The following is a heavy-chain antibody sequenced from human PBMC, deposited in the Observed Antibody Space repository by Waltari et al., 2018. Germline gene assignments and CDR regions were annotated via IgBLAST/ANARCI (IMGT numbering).Heavy chain of an antibody. D-gene: IGHD2-2*02. V-gene: IGHV3-7*01. CDR2: IKQDGSEK. CDR3: AREIPVDERYYFDY. J-gene: IGHJ4*02. CDR1: GFTFSSYW. Sequence: EVQLVESGGGLVQPGGSLRLSCAASGFTFSSYWMSWVRQAPGKGLEWVANIKQDGSEKYYVDSVKGRFTISRDNAKNSLYLQMNSLRAEDTAVYYCAREIPVDERYYFDYWGQGTLVTFSS.